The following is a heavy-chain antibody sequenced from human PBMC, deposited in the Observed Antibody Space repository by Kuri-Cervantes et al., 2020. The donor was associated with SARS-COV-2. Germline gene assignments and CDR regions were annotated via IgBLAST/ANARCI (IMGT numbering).Heavy chain of an antibody. J-gene: IGHJ3*02. D-gene: IGHD7-27*01. CDR3: ANWGLHDAFDI. Sequence: SETLSLTCTVSGGSISSGSYYWSWIRQPAGKGLEWIGYIYTSGSTNYNPSLKSRVTISVDTSKNQFSLKLSSVTAADTAVYYCANWGLHDAFDIWGQGTMVTVSS. CDR2: IYTSGST. CDR1: GGSISSGSYY. V-gene: IGHV4-61*09.